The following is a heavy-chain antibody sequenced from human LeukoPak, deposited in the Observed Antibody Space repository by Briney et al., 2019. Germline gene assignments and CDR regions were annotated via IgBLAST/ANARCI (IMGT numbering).Heavy chain of an antibody. J-gene: IGHJ4*02. Sequence: SVKVSCKASGGTFSSYAISWVRQAPGQGLEWMGGIIPIFGTANYAQKFQGRVTITADESTSTAYMELSSLRSEDTAVYYCARVRTAGSGWTQKDFDYWGQGSLVTVSS. D-gene: IGHD6-19*01. CDR3: ARVRTAGSGWTQKDFDY. CDR2: IIPIFGTA. CDR1: GGTFSSYA. V-gene: IGHV1-69*13.